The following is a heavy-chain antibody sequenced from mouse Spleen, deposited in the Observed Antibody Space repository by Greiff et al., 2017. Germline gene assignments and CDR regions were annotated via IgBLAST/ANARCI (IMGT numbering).Heavy chain of an antibody. CDR2: ISTYYGNT. Sequence: QVQLQQSGPELVRPGVSVKISCKGSSYTFTDYAMHWVKQSHAKSLEWIGVISTYYGNTNYNQKFKGKATMTVDKSSSTAYMELARLTSEDSAVYYCARDGKETAWFAYWGQGTLVTVSA. D-gene: IGHD2-1*01. CDR1: SYTFTDYA. CDR3: ARDGKETAWFAY. J-gene: IGHJ3*01. V-gene: IGHV1-67*01.